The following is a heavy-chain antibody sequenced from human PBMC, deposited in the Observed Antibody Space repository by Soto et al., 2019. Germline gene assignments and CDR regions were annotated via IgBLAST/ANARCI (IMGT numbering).Heavy chain of an antibody. CDR1: GGSFTSNNW. V-gene: IGHV4-4*02. D-gene: IGHD1-7*01. CDR3: ASRDPGTSVDY. Sequence: PSLTCAVSGGSFTSNNWWTWVRQPPGQGLEWIGEIYRTGSTNYNPSLQSRVTISLDKHENQFSLKWTALTAAERAVYYCASRDPGTSVDYWGQGTLVTVS. J-gene: IGHJ4*02. CDR2: IYRTGST.